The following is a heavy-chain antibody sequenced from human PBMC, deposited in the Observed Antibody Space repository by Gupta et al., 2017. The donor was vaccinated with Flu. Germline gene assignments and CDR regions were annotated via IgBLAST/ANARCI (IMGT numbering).Heavy chain of an antibody. D-gene: IGHD6-13*01. CDR2: INHSGST. CDR3: ARETRRRNYQPSQQLKQHNWFDP. CDR1: GGSFSGYY. Sequence: QVQLQQWGAGLLKPSETLSLTCAVYGGSFSGYYWSWIRQPPGKGLEWIGEINHSGSTNYNPSLKSRVTISVDTSKNQFSLKLSSVTAADTAVYYCARETRRRNYQPSQQLKQHNWFDPWGQGTLVTVSS. V-gene: IGHV4-34*01. J-gene: IGHJ5*02.